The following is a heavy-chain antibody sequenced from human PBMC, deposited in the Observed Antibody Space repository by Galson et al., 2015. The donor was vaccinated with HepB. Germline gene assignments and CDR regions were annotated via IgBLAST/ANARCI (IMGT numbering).Heavy chain of an antibody. D-gene: IGHD6-19*01. Sequence: SVKVSCKVSGYTLTELSMHWVRQAPGKGLEWMGGFDPEDGETIYAQKFQGRVTMTEDTSTDTAYMELSSLRSEDTAVYYCATPLDLQIAVAGICYWGQGTLVTVSS. V-gene: IGHV1-24*01. J-gene: IGHJ4*02. CDR2: FDPEDGET. CDR3: ATPLDLQIAVAGICY. CDR1: GYTLTELS.